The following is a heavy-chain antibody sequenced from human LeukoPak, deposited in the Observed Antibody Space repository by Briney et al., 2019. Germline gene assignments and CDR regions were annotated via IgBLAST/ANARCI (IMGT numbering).Heavy chain of an antibody. Sequence: SETLSLTCAVSGGSISSSNWWSWVRQPPGKGLEWIGEIIHSGSTNYNPSLKSRVTISVDKSRNQFSLKLSSVTAADTAVYYCARGAAAGTTPYYDYVWGSYRYTLSYFDYWGQGTLVTVSS. V-gene: IGHV4-4*02. J-gene: IGHJ4*02. D-gene: IGHD3-16*02. CDR1: GGSISSSNW. CDR3: ARGAAAGTTPYYDYVWGSYRYTLSYFDY. CDR2: IIHSGST.